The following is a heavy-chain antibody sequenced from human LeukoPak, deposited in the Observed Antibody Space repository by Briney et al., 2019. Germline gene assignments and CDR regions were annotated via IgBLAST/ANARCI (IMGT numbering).Heavy chain of an antibody. Sequence: SETLSLTCAVSGGPLSDYSYSWIRQSPRKGLEWIGEISHRAMTNYGSSVRSRVTISRDTCKNHVSLKLSPVTAADTAVYYCARKGYSYGYFDYWGQGTLVTVSS. D-gene: IGHD5-18*01. CDR3: ARKGYSYGYFDY. V-gene: IGHV4-34*01. CDR2: ISHRAMT. CDR1: GGPLSDYS. J-gene: IGHJ4*02.